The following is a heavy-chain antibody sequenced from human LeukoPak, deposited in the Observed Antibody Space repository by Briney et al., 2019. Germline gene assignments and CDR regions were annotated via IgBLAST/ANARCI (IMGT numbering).Heavy chain of an antibody. CDR1: GLTSSSSS. V-gene: IGHV3-21*01. D-gene: IGHD4-17*01. J-gene: IGHJ3*02. CDR2: ISSSRSYI. Sequence: GGSLRLSCAASGLTSSSSSMNWVRQAPGKGLEWISCISSSRSYIYYADSVKGRFTISRDNAKNSLYLQMISLRVEDTAVYYCALDGDADAFDIWGQGTMVTVSS. CDR3: ALDGDADAFDI.